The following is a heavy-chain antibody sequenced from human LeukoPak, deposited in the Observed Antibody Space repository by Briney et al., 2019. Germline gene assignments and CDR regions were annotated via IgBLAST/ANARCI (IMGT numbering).Heavy chain of an antibody. CDR1: GFTFSSYA. CDR2: ISGSGGST. J-gene: IGHJ4*02. V-gene: IGHV3-23*01. Sequence: GGSLRLSCAASGFTFSSYAMNWVRQAPGKGLEWVSGISGSGGSTYYADSVKGRFTISSDNSKNTLHLQMKSLRAEDTAVYYCAKRSEYHFDYWGQGTLVTVSS. D-gene: IGHD2-2*01. CDR3: AKRSEYHFDY.